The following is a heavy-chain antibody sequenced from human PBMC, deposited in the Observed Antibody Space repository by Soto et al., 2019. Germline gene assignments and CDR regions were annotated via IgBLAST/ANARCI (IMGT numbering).Heavy chain of an antibody. J-gene: IGHJ3*02. CDR1: GYTFTSYG. CDR2: ISAYNGNT. V-gene: IGHV1-18*01. Sequence: QVQLVQSGAEVKKPGASVKVSCKASGYTFTSYGIIWVRQAPGQGLEWMGWISAYNGNTNYAQKLQGRVTMTTDTSTSTAYMELRSLRSDDTAVYYCAVGRLLRSSIFPAPYDAFDIWGQGTMVTVSS. D-gene: IGHD6-6*01. CDR3: AVGRLLRSSIFPAPYDAFDI.